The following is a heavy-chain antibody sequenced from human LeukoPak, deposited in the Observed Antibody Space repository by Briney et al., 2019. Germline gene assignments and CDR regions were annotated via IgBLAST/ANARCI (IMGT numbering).Heavy chain of an antibody. Sequence: TLCLTCTVSGGSISSGDYYWSWIRQPPGKGLEWIGYIYYSGSTYYNPSLKSRVNVSVDTSKNQFSLKLSSVTAADTAVYYCARENQVEMATILDYWGQGTLVSASS. CDR1: GGSISSGDYY. CDR2: IYYSGST. V-gene: IGHV4-30-4*01. D-gene: IGHD5-24*01. J-gene: IGHJ4*02. CDR3: ARENQVEMATILDY.